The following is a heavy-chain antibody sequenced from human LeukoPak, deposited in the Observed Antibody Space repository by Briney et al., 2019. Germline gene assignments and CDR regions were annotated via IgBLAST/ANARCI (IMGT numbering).Heavy chain of an antibody. CDR2: IMPLFGTA. D-gene: IGHD4-17*01. CDR1: GGTFNNSA. J-gene: IGHJ5*02. CDR3: ARDVHGDYGSGWFDP. V-gene: IGHV1-69*05. Sequence: SVKVACKTSGGTFNNSAISWVRQAPGQGLEWLGGIMPLFGTAGYAQKFQGRVTITKDESTRTVYLELTSLTSDDTAVYYCARDVHGDYGSGWFDPWGQGTLVSVSS.